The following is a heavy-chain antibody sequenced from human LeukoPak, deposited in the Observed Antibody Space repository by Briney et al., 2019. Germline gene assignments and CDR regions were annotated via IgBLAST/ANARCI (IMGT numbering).Heavy chain of an antibody. J-gene: IGHJ4*02. CDR3: ARAHDSSGYYRFDY. CDR2: IIPIFGTA. CDR1: GYTFTSYY. Sequence: SVKVSCKASGYTFTSYYMHWVRQAPGQGLEWMGRIIPIFGTANYAKKFQGRVTITTDESTSTAYMELSSLRSEDTAVYYCARAHDSSGYYRFDYWGQGTLVTVSS. V-gene: IGHV1-69*05. D-gene: IGHD3-22*01.